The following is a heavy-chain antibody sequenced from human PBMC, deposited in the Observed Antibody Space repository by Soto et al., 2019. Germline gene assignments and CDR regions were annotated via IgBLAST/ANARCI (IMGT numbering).Heavy chain of an antibody. CDR3: ARDLQYSRLFYGMDV. CDR1: GASISSGGYF. CDR2: IYYIGST. V-gene: IGHV4-31*03. Sequence: SETLSLTCTVSGASISSGGYFWSWIRQHPGKGLEWIGYIYYIGSTYYNPSLKSRVTISVDTSKNQFSLKLTSVTAADTAVYYCARDLQYSRLFYGMDVWGQGTTVTVSS. J-gene: IGHJ6*02. D-gene: IGHD6-13*01.